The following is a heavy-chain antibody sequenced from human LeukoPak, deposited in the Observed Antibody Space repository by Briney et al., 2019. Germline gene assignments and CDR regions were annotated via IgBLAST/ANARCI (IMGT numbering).Heavy chain of an antibody. CDR1: GGTFSSYA. J-gene: IGHJ4*02. Sequence: SVKVSCKASGGTFSSYAISWVRQAPGQGLEWMGTIIPIVGIANYAQKFQGRVTITADKSTSTAYMELSSLRSEDTAVYYCAREGEMATIYFDYWSQGTLVTVSS. CDR2: IIPIVGIA. V-gene: IGHV1-69*04. CDR3: AREGEMATIYFDY. D-gene: IGHD5-24*01.